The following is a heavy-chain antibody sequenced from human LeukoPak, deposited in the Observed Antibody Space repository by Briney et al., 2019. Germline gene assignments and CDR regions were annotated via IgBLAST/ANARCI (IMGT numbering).Heavy chain of an antibody. J-gene: IGHJ5*02. CDR2: INPNSGGT. V-gene: IGHV1-2*02. D-gene: IGHD3-3*01. CDR1: GYTFTGYY. CDR3: ARGGITIFGVVTNNWFDP. Sequence: GASVKVSCKASGYTFTGYYMHWVRQAPGQGLEWMGWINPNSGGTNYAQKFQGRVTMTRDTSISTAYMELSRLRSDDTAVYYCARGGITIFGVVTNNWFDPWGQGTLVTVSS.